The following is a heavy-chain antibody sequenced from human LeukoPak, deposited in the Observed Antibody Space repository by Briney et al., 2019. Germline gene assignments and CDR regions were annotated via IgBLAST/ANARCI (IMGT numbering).Heavy chain of an antibody. V-gene: IGHV5-51*01. J-gene: IGHJ5*01. CDR1: GYSFTSYW. CDR3: ARHSDITVADS. CDR2: ISPDDSDT. Sequence: PGESLKISCKGSGYSFTSYWIAWVRQMPGKGPEWMGIISPDDSDTRYSPSFQGLVTISADKSISTAYLQWNSLKASDTAMYYCARHSDITVADSWGQGTLVTVSS. D-gene: IGHD6-19*01.